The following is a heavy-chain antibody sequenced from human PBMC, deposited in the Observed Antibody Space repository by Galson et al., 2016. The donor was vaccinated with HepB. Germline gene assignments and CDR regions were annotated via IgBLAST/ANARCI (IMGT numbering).Heavy chain of an antibody. CDR3: ARDSFCSNTRCYGGFDP. J-gene: IGHJ5*02. D-gene: IGHD2-2*01. CDR1: GFTISSYG. Sequence: SLRLSCAASGFTISSYGIHWVRQVPGKALEWVALIWHDGSNKFYADSVKVRFTTSRDNSKNTLYLQMNSLTVEDTAVYYFARDSFCSNTRCYGGFDPWGQGALVTVSS. CDR2: IWHDGSNK. V-gene: IGHV3-33*08.